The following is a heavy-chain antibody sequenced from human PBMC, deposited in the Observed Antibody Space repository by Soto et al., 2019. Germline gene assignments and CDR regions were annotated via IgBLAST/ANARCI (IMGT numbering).Heavy chain of an antibody. V-gene: IGHV1-69*13. D-gene: IGHD2-21*02. CDR2: IIPIFGTA. CDR3: ARSHIVVVTALVVLDYGMDV. Sequence: SVKVSCKASGGTFSSYAISWVRQAPGQGLEWMGGIIPIFGTANYAQKFQGRVTITADESTSTAYMELSSLRSEDTAVYYCARSHIVVVTALVVLDYGMDVWGQGTTVTVSS. J-gene: IGHJ6*02. CDR1: GGTFSSYA.